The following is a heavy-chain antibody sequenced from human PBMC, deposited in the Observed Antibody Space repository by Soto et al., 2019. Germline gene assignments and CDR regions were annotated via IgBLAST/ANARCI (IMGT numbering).Heavy chain of an antibody. J-gene: IGHJ4*02. CDR1: GGSISRGGYY. V-gene: IGHV4-31*03. Sequence: SETLSLTCTVSGGSISRGGYYWTWIRQHPGKGLEWIGYIYYSGSTYYNPSLKSRVTISVDTSKNQFSLKLSSVTAADTAVYYCARGEERWLHPGPFDYWGQGTLVTVSS. CDR3: ARGEERWLHPGPFDY. D-gene: IGHD5-12*01. CDR2: IYYSGST.